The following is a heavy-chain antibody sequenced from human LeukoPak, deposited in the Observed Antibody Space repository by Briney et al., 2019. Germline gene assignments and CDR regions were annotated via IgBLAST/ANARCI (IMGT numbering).Heavy chain of an antibody. CDR2: ISYDGSNK. V-gene: IGHV3-30*04. D-gene: IGHD5-12*01. J-gene: IGHJ6*02. Sequence: PGGSLRLSCAASGFTFSNYAMHWVRQAPGKGLEWVAVISYDGSNKYYADSVKGRFTISRDNSKNTLYLQMNSLRAEDTAVYYCASTWLRLYYYYGMDVWGQGTTVTVSS. CDR3: ASTWLRLYYYYGMDV. CDR1: GFTFSNYA.